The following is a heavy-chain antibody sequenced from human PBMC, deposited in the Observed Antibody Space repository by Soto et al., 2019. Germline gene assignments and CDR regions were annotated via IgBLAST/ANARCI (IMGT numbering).Heavy chain of an antibody. Sequence: PGESLKISCKGSGYSFTSYWIGWVRQMPGKGLEWMGIIYPGDSDTRYSPSFQGQVTISADKSISTAYLQWSSLKASDTAMYYCARLGYSKLKGDNYYYYGMDVWGQGTTVTVSS. J-gene: IGHJ6*02. CDR1: GYSFTSYW. CDR3: ARLGYSKLKGDNYYYYGMDV. CDR2: IYPGDSDT. D-gene: IGHD4-4*01. V-gene: IGHV5-51*01.